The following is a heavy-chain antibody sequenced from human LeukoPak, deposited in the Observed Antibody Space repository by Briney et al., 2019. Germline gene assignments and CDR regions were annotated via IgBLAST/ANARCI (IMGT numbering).Heavy chain of an antibody. CDR3: ARNASDIAVPGASIFDY. CDR2: SYYSGST. J-gene: IGHJ4*02. Sequence: SETLSLTCSFSGASFTIVSYNWVWSRQTPGKGLKWFGRSYYSGSTHYNPSLRSRITISVDRSKNQFSLKVTSVTAADSAMYYCARNASDIAVPGASIFDYWGQGILVTVSS. V-gene: IGHV4-39*01. D-gene: IGHD6-19*01. CDR1: GASFTIVSYN.